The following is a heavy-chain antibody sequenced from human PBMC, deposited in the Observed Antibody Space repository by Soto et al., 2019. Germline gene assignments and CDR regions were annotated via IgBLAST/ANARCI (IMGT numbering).Heavy chain of an antibody. CDR2: FIPILGTT. CDR1: GGTFRNHG. J-gene: IGHJ4*02. CDR3: ARALLRLGELSFGAFDY. V-gene: IGHV1-69*01. D-gene: IGHD3-16*01. Sequence: QVHLVQSGAEVRKPGSSVKVSCKASGGTFRNHGINWVRQATGQGLEWVGAFIPILGTTNYAPKFQGRVTITADESTSTAYMPLSRLRSEDSAIFFCARALLRLGELSFGAFDYWGQGTLVTVSS.